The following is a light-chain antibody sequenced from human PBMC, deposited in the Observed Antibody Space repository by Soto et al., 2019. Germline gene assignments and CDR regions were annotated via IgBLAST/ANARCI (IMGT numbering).Light chain of an antibody. CDR2: DAS. J-gene: IGKJ4*01. V-gene: IGKV1-12*01. CDR3: QQANRFPPT. CDR1: QDISSW. Sequence: DIQMTQSPSSVSASVGDRVTITCRASQDISSWLAWYQQKPGKAPKVLIYDASKLQSGVPSRFHGTGSGTDFTLSINNLQPEDFATYYCQQANRFPPTFGGGTKVDVK.